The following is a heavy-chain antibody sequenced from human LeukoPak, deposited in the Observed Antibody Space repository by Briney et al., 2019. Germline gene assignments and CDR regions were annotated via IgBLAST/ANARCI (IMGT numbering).Heavy chain of an antibody. CDR1: GYTFTGYY. CDR3: ARGLPGIAVAGSDY. V-gene: IGHV1-2*02. J-gene: IGHJ4*02. Sequence: ASEKVSCKASGYTFTGYYMHWVRQAPGQGLEWMGWINPNSGGTNYAQKFQGRVTMTRDTSISTAYMELSRLRSDDTAVYYCARGLPGIAVAGSDYWGQGTLVTVSS. CDR2: INPNSGGT. D-gene: IGHD6-19*01.